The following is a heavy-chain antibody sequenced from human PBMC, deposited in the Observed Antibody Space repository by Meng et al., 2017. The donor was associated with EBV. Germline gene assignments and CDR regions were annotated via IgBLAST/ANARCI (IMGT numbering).Heavy chain of an antibody. Sequence: VQLQQWGAGLLKPSETLSLTCAVYGGSFIGYYWSWIRTPPGKGLEWIGEINHSGSTNYNPSLKSRVTISVDTSKNQFSLKLSSVTAADTAVYYCARGRWLQPGSYFDYWGQGILVTVSS. J-gene: IGHJ4*02. D-gene: IGHD5-24*01. V-gene: IGHV4-34*01. CDR1: GGSFIGYY. CDR3: ARGRWLQPGSYFDY. CDR2: INHSGST.